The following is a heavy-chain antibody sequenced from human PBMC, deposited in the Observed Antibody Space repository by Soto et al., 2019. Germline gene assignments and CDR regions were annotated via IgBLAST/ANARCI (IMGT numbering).Heavy chain of an antibody. D-gene: IGHD5-18*01. V-gene: IGHV1-18*01. J-gene: IGHJ6*02. CDR1: VYTFINYG. CDR3: ARDRFYAGSGRYSYGYSPPRFSAMDV. Sequence: QVQLVQSGIEMKKPGASVKVSCKTSVYTFINYGISWGRQAPGQGPEGMGWISPYNDDTKYAQKFQGRVTMTTDTDTRTAYMNLRNLRSDDTAIYYCARDRFYAGSGRYSYGYSPPRFSAMDVWGQGTTVVVS. CDR2: ISPYNDDT.